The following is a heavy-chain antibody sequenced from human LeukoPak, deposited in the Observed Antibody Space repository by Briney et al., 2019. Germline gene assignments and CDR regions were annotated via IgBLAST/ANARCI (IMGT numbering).Heavy chain of an antibody. Sequence: GASVKVSCKASGYTFTGYYMHWVRQAPGQGLEWMGWINPNSGGTNYAQKFQGRVTMTRDTSISTAYMELSRLRSDDTAVYYCARVRAVVTAYWYFDLWGRGTLVTVSS. D-gene: IGHD2-21*02. CDR3: ARVRAVVTAYWYFDL. V-gene: IGHV1-2*02. CDR1: GYTFTGYY. J-gene: IGHJ2*01. CDR2: INPNSGGT.